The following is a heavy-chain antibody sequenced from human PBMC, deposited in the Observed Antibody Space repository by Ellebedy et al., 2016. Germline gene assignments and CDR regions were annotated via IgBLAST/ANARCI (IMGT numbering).Heavy chain of an antibody. CDR1: GFTFSSYA. V-gene: IGHV3-23*01. CDR3: AKAPTAIFAHFYYYYYYMDV. J-gene: IGHJ6*03. Sequence: GGSLRLSCAASGFTFSSYAMSWVRQAPGRRLEWVSAISGSGGSTHYVDSVRGRFTISRDNSKNTLYLQMTSLRAEDTAVDYCAKAPTAIFAHFYYYYYYMDVWGKGTTVTVSS. D-gene: IGHD2-21*02. CDR2: ISGSGGST.